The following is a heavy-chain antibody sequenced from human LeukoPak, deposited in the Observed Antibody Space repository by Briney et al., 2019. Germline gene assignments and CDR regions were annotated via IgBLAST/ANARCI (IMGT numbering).Heavy chain of an antibody. V-gene: IGHV3-21*01. D-gene: IGHD6-19*01. CDR2: ISSSSSYI. Sequence: GGSLRLSCAASGFTFSTYSFSWVRQAPGKGLEWVSSISSSSSYIYYADSVKGRFTISRDNAKNSLYLQMNSLRAEDTAVYYCARAGSSGWYGFDYWGQGTLVTVSS. CDR3: ARAGSSGWYGFDY. J-gene: IGHJ4*02. CDR1: GFTFSTYS.